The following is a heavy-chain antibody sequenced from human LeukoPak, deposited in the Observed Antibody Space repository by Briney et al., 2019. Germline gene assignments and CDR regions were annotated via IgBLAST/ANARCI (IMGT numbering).Heavy chain of an antibody. CDR3: ARRSVYCSSTSCYTIDY. CDR2: IRYDGSNK. V-gene: IGHV3-30*02. D-gene: IGHD2-2*02. CDR1: GFTFSSYG. J-gene: IGHJ4*02. Sequence: GGSLRLSCAASGFTFSSYGMHWVRQAPGKGLEWVAFIRYDGSNKYNADSVKGRFTISRDNSKNTLYLQINSLRTEDTAVYYCARRSVYCSSTSCYTIDYWGQGTLVTVSS.